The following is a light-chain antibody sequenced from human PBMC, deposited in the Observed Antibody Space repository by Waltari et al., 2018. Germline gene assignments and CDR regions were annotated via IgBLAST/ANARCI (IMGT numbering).Light chain of an antibody. CDR2: DAS. Sequence: EIVLTQSPATLSLSPGERATLSCRASQSVSNYLAWYQKKPGQAPRLLIYDASKRATGIPARFSGSGSGTDFTLTISSLEDEDFAVYYCQQRSNWPPAITFGQGTRLEIK. V-gene: IGKV3-11*01. CDR1: QSVSNY. CDR3: QQRSNWPPAIT. J-gene: IGKJ5*01.